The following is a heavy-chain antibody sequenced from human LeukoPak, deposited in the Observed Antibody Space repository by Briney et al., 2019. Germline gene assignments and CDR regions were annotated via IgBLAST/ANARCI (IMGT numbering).Heavy chain of an antibody. CDR3: AREDYDILTGYRANFDY. J-gene: IGHJ4*02. CDR2: IWYDGSNK. V-gene: IGHV3-33*01. CDR1: GFTFSSYG. D-gene: IGHD3-9*01. Sequence: GGSLRLSCAASGFTFSSYGMHWVRQAPGKGLEWVAVIWYDGSNKYYADSVKGRFTISRDNSKNTLYLQMNSLRADDTAVYYCAREDYDILTGYRANFDYWGQGTLVTVSS.